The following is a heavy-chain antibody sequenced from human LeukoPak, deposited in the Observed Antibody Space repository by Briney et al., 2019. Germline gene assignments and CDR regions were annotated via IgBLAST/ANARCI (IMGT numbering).Heavy chain of an antibody. CDR3: AREEARGSSSPYFDY. J-gene: IGHJ4*02. CDR1: GFTFSDYY. V-gene: IGHV3-11*04. Sequence: PGGSLRLSCAASGFTFSDYYMSWIRQAPGKGLEWVSYISSSSSTIYYADSVKGRFTISRDNAKNSLYLQMNSLRAEDTAVYYCAREEARGSSSPYFDYWGQGTLVTVSS. D-gene: IGHD6-6*01. CDR2: ISSSSSTI.